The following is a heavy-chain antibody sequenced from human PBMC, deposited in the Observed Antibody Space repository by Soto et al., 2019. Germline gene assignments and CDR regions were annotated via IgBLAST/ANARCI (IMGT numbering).Heavy chain of an antibody. D-gene: IGHD1-1*01. V-gene: IGHV3-23*01. CDR2: ITDSGGST. CDR1: GFTFSSVA. CDR3: AKLYWNPRYFDY. Sequence: GGSLRLSCAASGFTFSSVAMAWVRQAPGKGLEWVSSITDSGGSTDYADSAKGRFTISRDNSRNTLYLQMNSLRADDTAVYYCAKLYWNPRYFDYWGQGTRVTVSS. J-gene: IGHJ4*02.